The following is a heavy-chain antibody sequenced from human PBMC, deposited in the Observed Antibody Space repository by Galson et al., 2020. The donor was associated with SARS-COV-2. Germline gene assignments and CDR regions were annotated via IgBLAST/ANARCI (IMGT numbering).Heavy chain of an antibody. V-gene: IGHV3-7*04. Sequence: LSLTCAASGFTFSDYWLAWVRQAPGKGLEWVGNIKQDGSKKYYVDSLKGRFTISRDNAENSLYLQMNSLRAEDTAVYYCARARYSGYLYDCWGQGTLVTVSS. J-gene: IGHJ4*02. CDR2: IKQDGSKK. CDR1: GFTFSDYW. CDR3: ARARYSGYLYDC. D-gene: IGHD5-12*01.